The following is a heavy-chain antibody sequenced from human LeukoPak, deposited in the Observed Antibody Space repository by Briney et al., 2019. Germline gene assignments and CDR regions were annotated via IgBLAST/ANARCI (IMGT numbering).Heavy chain of an antibody. Sequence: GGSLRLSCAASGFTFSSYGIHWVRQAPGKGVEWVAFIRYDGNNKQYADSVKGRFTISRDNSKNTLYLQMNSLRTEDTAVYYCAKTTCSDDCGCDYWGQGTLVTVSS. D-gene: IGHD2-21*02. J-gene: IGHJ4*02. CDR1: GFTFSSYG. CDR2: IRYDGNNK. CDR3: AKTTCSDDCGCDY. V-gene: IGHV3-30*02.